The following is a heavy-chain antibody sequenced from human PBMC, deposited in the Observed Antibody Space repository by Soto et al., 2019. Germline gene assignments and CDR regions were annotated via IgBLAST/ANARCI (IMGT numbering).Heavy chain of an antibody. Sequence: EVQLLESGGGLVQPGGSLRLSCAASGITFSSYAMNWVRQAPGKGLEWVSSISGSGGITHYADSVKGRFTISRDNSKNTLYLQMNPLRAEDTAIYYCTKEVATTFGGFDPWGQGTLVIVSS. CDR1: GITFSSYA. V-gene: IGHV3-23*01. D-gene: IGHD2-15*01. J-gene: IGHJ5*02. CDR2: ISGSGGIT. CDR3: TKEVATTFGGFDP.